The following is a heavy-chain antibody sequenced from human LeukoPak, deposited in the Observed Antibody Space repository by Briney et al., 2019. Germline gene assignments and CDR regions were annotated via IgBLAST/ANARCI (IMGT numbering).Heavy chain of an antibody. V-gene: IGHV3-30*02. Sequence: GGSLRLSCAASGFTFSSYGMHWVRQAPGKGLEWVAFIRYDGSNKYYADSVKGRFTISRDNSKNTLYLQMNSLRAEDTAVYYCAKDEILDASSGCADYWGQGTLVTVSS. CDR2: IRYDGSNK. CDR1: GFTFSSYG. D-gene: IGHD6-19*01. J-gene: IGHJ4*02. CDR3: AKDEILDASSGCADY.